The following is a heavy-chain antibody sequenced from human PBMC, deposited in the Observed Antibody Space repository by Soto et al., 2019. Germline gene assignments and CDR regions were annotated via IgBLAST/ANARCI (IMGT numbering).Heavy chain of an antibody. CDR3: ARYSFVPSAATGIDC. V-gene: IGHV4-31*03. CDR1: GGSINSDVFC. J-gene: IGHJ4*02. Sequence: PAETLSLTCTVSGGSINSDVFCWIWLRQHQGKGLEWIGYIYYSGSTYYNPSLKSRVTISVDTSKNQVSLKLSSVTAADTAVYYCARYSFVPSAATGIDCWGQGTLVTVSS. CDR2: IYYSGST. D-gene: IGHD2-15*01.